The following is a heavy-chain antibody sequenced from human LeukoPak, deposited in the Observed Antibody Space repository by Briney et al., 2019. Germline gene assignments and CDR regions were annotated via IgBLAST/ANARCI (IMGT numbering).Heavy chain of an antibody. V-gene: IGHV5-51*01. CDR3: ARADRAAAGSFDY. Sequence: GESLRISCKGSGYKFSNYWIGWVRQLPGKGLEWMGLIYPGDSDTRYSPSFQGQVTISADKSISTAYLQWSSLKASDTAMYYCARADRAAAGSFDYWGQGTLVTVSS. J-gene: IGHJ4*02. CDR1: GYKFSNYW. CDR2: IYPGDSDT. D-gene: IGHD6-13*01.